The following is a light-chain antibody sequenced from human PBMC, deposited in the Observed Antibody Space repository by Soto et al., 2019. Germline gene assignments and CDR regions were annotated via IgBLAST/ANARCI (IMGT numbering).Light chain of an antibody. J-gene: IGKJ1*01. Sequence: DIQMTQSPSSLSASVGDRVTITCRASQRVGSYLNWYQQKPGKAPTLLIYSASELQSGVSSRFSGSGSGTDFTLTIRNLQPEDFAVYYCKQSHNPPLTFGQGTKGEI. CDR1: QRVGSY. CDR2: SAS. CDR3: KQSHNPPLT. V-gene: IGKV1-39*01.